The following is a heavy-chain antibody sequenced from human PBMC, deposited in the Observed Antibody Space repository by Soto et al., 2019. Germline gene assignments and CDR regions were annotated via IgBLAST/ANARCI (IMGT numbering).Heavy chain of an antibody. J-gene: IGHJ4*02. CDR2: ISGSGGTT. CDR1: GFTFSSYW. CDR3: AQGPSWFSDY. Sequence: GRSLRLSCAASGFTFSSYWMHWVRQAPGKGLEWVSSISGSGGTTYYADSVKGHLTISSDNSKNTLYLQMNSLRAEDTAVYYCAQGPSWFSDYCGQGTLVTVYS. V-gene: IGHV3-23*01. D-gene: IGHD6-13*01.